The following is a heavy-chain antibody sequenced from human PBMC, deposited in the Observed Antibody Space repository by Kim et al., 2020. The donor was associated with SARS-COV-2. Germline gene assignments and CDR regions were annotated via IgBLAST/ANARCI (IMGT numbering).Heavy chain of an antibody. CDR3: AREREIGYCSGGSCYPNNDYYYYGMEV. CDR1: GYTFTSYG. D-gene: IGHD2-15*01. Sequence: ASVKVSCKASGYTFTSYGISWVRQAPGQGLEWMGWISAYNGNTNYAQKLQGRVTMTTDTSTSTAYMELRSLRSDDTAVYYCAREREIGYCSGGSCYPNNDYYYYGMEVWGQDTTVTVSS. CDR2: ISAYNGNT. V-gene: IGHV1-18*04. J-gene: IGHJ6*02.